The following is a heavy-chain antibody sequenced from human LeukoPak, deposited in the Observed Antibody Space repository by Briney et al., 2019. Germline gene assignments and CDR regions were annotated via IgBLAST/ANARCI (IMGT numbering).Heavy chain of an antibody. CDR1: GYTFTSYY. D-gene: IGHD1-26*01. V-gene: IGHV1-46*01. Sequence: ASVKVSCKASGYTFTSYYMHWVRQAPGQGLEWMGIINPSGGSTSYAQKFQGRVTMTRNTSISTAYMELSSLRSEDTAVYYCARVYSGRYCFDYWGQGTLVTVSS. CDR3: ARVYSGRYCFDY. J-gene: IGHJ4*02. CDR2: INPSGGST.